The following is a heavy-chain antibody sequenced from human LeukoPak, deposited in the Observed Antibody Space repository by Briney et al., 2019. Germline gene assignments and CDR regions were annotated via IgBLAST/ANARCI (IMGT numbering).Heavy chain of an antibody. D-gene: IGHD3-22*01. CDR3: ARGGYYDSSGSNGYYYYYMDV. V-gene: IGHV4-61*01. Sequence: SETLSLTCIVSGGSISSSRDYWSWIRQPPGKGLEWIGYIYYSRSTNYNPSLKSRVTISVDTSKNQFSLKLSSVTAADTAVYYCARGGYYDSSGSNGYYYYYMDVWGKGTTVTVSS. CDR2: IYYSRST. J-gene: IGHJ6*03. CDR1: GGSISSSRDY.